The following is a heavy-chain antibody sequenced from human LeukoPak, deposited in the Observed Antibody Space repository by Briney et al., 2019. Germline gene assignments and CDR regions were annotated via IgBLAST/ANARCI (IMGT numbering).Heavy chain of an antibody. CDR2: IGYDESKK. Sequence: GSLRLSCEASGFTFNNFGMHWVRQAPGKGLEWVAFIGYDESKKYYAESVKGRFTISRDDSKNTLYLQMSALKTEDTAVYYCAKEEHGGNSNWGQGTLVTVSS. V-gene: IGHV3-30*02. CDR1: GFTFNNFG. J-gene: IGHJ4*02. CDR3: AKEEHGGNSN. D-gene: IGHD4-23*01.